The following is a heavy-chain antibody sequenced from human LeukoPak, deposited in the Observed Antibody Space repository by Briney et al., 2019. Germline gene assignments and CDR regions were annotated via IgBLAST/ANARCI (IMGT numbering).Heavy chain of an antibody. CDR1: GGSFSGYY. D-gene: IGHD1-7*01. CDR3: GRGGGNFYVDY. CDR2: IHHSGST. J-gene: IGHJ4*02. V-gene: IGHV4-34*01. Sequence: SETLSLTCAVYGGSFSGYYWSWIRQPPGKGLEWIGEIHHSGSTNYNPSLKSRVIMSVDMSKNQFSLKLSSVTAADTAVYYCGRGGGNFYVDYWGQGPLVTVSS.